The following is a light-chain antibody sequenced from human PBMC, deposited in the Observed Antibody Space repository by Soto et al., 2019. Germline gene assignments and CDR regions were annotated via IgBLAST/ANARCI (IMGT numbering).Light chain of an antibody. CDR3: HQRSNWPLT. J-gene: IGKJ4*01. CDR1: QSLSNNIY. CDR2: GAS. V-gene: IGKV3D-20*02. Sequence: EIVLTQSPGTMSLSPGERATLSCRASQSLSNNIYLAWYQQKPGQAPRLLIYGASSRATGIPARFSGSGSGTDFTLTISSLEPEDFAVYYCHQRSNWPLTFGGGTKVDIK.